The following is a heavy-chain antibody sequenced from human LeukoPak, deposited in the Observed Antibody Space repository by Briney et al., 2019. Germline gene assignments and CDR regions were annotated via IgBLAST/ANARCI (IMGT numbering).Heavy chain of an antibody. CDR3: ARDHEDIVATIWGEGLNI. V-gene: IGHV4-61*09. J-gene: IGHJ3*02. CDR1: GGSISSGGYY. D-gene: IGHD5-12*01. Sequence: PSETLSLTCAVSGGSISSGGYYWSWIRQPAGKGLEWIGHIYTSGSTKYNPSLKGRVTMSVDTSKNQFSLNLSSVTAADTAVYYCARDHEDIVATIWGEGLNIWGQGTVVTVSS. CDR2: IYTSGST.